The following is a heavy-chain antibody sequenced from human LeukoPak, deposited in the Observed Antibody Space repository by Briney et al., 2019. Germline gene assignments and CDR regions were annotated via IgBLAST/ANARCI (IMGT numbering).Heavy chain of an antibody. CDR2: ISAYNGNT. CDR1: GYTFTSYG. J-gene: IGHJ4*02. Sequence: ASVKVSCKASGYTFTSYGISWVRQAPGQGREWMGWISAYNGNTNYAQKLQGRVTMTTDTSTSTAYMELRSLRSDDTAVYYCARGGRYYGSGSYSSFDYWGQGTLVTVSS. V-gene: IGHV1-18*01. D-gene: IGHD3-10*01. CDR3: ARGGRYYGSGSYSSFDY.